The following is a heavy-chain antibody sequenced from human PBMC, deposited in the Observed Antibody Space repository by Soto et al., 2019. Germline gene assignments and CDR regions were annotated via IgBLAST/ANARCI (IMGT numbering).Heavy chain of an antibody. V-gene: IGHV1-18*01. CDR1: GYTFTSYG. J-gene: IGHJ4*02. Sequence: QVQLVQSGAEVKKPGASVKVSCKASGYTFTSYGISWVRQAPGQGLEWMGWISAYNGNTNYAQKLQGRVTMTTDTXTXTAYMELRSLRSDDTAVYYCARDPSGYSSSWYPLDYWGQGTLVTVSS. CDR3: ARDPSGYSSSWYPLDY. CDR2: ISAYNGNT. D-gene: IGHD6-13*01.